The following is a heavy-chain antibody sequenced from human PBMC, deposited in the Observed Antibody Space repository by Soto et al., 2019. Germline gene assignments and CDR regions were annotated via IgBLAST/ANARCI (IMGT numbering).Heavy chain of an antibody. Sequence: SETLSLTCTVSGGSISSSSYYWGWIRQPPGKGLEWIGSIYYSGSTYYNPSLKSRVTISVDTSKNQFSLKLSSVTAADTSVYYCARHKARAYCSSTSCRINWFDPWGQGTLVTVSS. CDR2: IYYSGST. D-gene: IGHD2-2*01. V-gene: IGHV4-39*01. CDR1: GGSISSSSYY. CDR3: ARHKARAYCSSTSCRINWFDP. J-gene: IGHJ5*02.